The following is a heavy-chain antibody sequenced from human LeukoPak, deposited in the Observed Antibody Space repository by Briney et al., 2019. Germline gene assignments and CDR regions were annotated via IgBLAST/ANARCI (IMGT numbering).Heavy chain of an antibody. CDR2: INHSGST. V-gene: IGHV4-34*01. CDR3: ARGWNRSGWYVY. J-gene: IGHJ4*02. CDR1: GGSFSGYY. D-gene: IGHD6-19*01. Sequence: SETLSLTCAVYGGSFSGYYWSWIRRPPGKGLEWIGEINHSGSTNYNPSLKSRVTISVDTSKNQFSLKLSSVTAADTAVYYCARGWNRSGWYVYWGQGTLVTVSS.